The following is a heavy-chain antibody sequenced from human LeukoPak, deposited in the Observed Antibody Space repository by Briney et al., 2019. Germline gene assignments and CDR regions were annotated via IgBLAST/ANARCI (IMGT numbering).Heavy chain of an antibody. CDR2: IYPDDSDT. J-gene: IGHJ6*04. CDR3: ARHGHCTNGVCYSNYYYSMDV. Sequence: GESLKISCKGSGYSFTSYWIGWVRQMPGKGLEWMGIIYPDDSDTRYSPSFEGPVIISVDKSISTAYLPRSSLKASDTATYYCARHGHCTNGVCYSNYYYSMDVWGKGTTVTVSS. CDR1: GYSFTSYW. V-gene: IGHV5-51*01. D-gene: IGHD2-8*01.